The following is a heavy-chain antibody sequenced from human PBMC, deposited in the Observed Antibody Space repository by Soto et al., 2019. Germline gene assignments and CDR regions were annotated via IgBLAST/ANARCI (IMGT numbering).Heavy chain of an antibody. CDR1: GGSFSGYY. D-gene: IGHD3-10*01. J-gene: IGHJ4*02. Sequence: QVQLQQWGAGLLKPSETLSLTCAVYGGSFSGYYWSWIRQPPGKGLEWIGEINHSGSTNYNPSLKSRVTISVDTSKTQFSLKLSSVTAADTAVYYCARVGWFGELLFDYWGQGTLVTVSS. CDR3: ARVGWFGELLFDY. CDR2: INHSGST. V-gene: IGHV4-34*01.